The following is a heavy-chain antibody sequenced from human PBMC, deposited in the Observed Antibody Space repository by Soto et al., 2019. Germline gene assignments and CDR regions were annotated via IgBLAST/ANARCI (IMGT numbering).Heavy chain of an antibody. V-gene: IGHV3-30-3*01. Sequence: QVQLVESGGGVVQPGRSLRLSCTASGFILSSHAMHWVRQAPGKGLEWVAITSYDGSNKYHADSVKGRFTISRDNSKNTLSLQMNSLRAEDTAVYYCAREMGYCVSASCPFGYWGQGTLVTVSS. D-gene: IGHD2-2*01. CDR1: GFILSSHA. CDR2: TSYDGSNK. CDR3: AREMGYCVSASCPFGY. J-gene: IGHJ4*02.